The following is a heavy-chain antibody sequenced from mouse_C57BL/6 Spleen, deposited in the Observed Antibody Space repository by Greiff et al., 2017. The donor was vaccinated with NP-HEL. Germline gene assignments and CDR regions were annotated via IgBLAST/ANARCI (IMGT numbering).Heavy chain of an antibody. J-gene: IGHJ2*01. D-gene: IGHD2-2*01. CDR1: GYTFTSYW. Sequence: VQLQQPGAELVKPGASVKMSCKASGYTFTSYWITWVKQRPGQGLEWIGDIYPGSGSTNYNEKFKSKATLTVDTSSSTAYMQLSSLTAEDAAVYYCAREERGYEGYWGQGTTLTVSS. CDR2: IYPGSGST. CDR3: AREERGYEGY. V-gene: IGHV1-55*01.